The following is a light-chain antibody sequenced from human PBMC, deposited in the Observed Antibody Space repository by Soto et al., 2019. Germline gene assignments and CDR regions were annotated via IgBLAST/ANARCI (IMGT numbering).Light chain of an antibody. CDR3: GTWDSSLSAVV. Sequence: SYELTQPPSVSVAPGQTARITCGGNDIGDKSVHWYQQKPGQAPLLVVYDDTDRPSGIPERFSGSNSGNTATLTISRVEAGDEADYYCGTWDSSLSAVVFGGGTKLTVL. CDR2: DDT. V-gene: IGLV3-21*02. J-gene: IGLJ2*01. CDR1: DIGDKS.